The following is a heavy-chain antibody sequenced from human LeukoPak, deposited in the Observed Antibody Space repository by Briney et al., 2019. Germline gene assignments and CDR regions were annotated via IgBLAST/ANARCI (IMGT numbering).Heavy chain of an antibody. J-gene: IGHJ4*02. D-gene: IGHD1-26*01. CDR3: ASAYSGSFYFGS. Sequence: SQTLSLTCTVSGGSISSGSYYWSWIRKPAGKGLEWIGRKHSSGSTNYNPSLKSRVTLSLDTSKNQFSLKLSSVTAADTAVYYRASAYSGSFYFGSWGQGILVTVSS. CDR2: KHSSGST. CDR1: GGSISSGSYY. V-gene: IGHV4-61*02.